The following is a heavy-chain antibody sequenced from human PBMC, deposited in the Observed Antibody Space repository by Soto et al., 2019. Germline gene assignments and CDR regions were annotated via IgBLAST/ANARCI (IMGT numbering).Heavy chain of an antibody. V-gene: IGHV4-59*08. J-gene: IGHJ4*02. CDR3: ARQPYDSSDYFDY. CDR1: GGSIRNYY. D-gene: IGHD3-22*01. Sequence: PSETLSLTCTVSGGSIRNYYWSWIRQPPGKGLEWIGYIYYSGSTNYNPSLKSRVTISVDTSRIHFSLKLISVTAVDTAVYFCARQPYDSSDYFDYWGQGTLVTVSS. CDR2: IYYSGST.